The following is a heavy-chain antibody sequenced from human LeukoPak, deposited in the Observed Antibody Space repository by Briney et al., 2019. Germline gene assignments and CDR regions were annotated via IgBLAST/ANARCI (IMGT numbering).Heavy chain of an antibody. CDR2: IYYSGST. V-gene: IGHV4-59*12. D-gene: IGHD5-12*01. J-gene: IGHJ5*02. Sequence: PSETLSLTCTVSGGSISSYFWSWIRQPPGKGLEWIGYIYYSGSTNYNPSLKSRVTISVDTSKNQFSLRLSSVTAADTAVYYCARGRRGYSGYDFLTWFDPWGQGTLVTVSS. CDR1: GGSISSYF. CDR3: ARGRRGYSGYDFLTWFDP.